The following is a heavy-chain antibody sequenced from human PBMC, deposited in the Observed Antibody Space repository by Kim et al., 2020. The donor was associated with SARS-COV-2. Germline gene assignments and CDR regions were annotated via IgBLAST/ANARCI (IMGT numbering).Heavy chain of an antibody. J-gene: IGHJ3*02. V-gene: IGHV5-51*01. CDR3: ARRCSGGTRGAFDI. Sequence: PSFQGQVTISADKSISTAYLQWSSLKASDTAMYYCARRCSGGTRGAFDIWGQGIMVTVSS. D-gene: IGHD1-26*01.